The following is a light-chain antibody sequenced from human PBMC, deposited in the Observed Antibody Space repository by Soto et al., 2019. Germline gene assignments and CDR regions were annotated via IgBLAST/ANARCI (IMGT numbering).Light chain of an antibody. CDR3: QQYRDNWT. J-gene: IGKJ1*01. V-gene: IGKV1-5*03. CDR2: KAS. CDR1: QSISSW. Sequence: DIQMTQSPSTLSASVGDRVTITCRASQSISSWLAWYQQKPGTAPKLLIYKASTLQSGVPSRFSGSGSGTVFTLTISSRQPDDSATYYCQQYRDNWTFGQGTKVEIK.